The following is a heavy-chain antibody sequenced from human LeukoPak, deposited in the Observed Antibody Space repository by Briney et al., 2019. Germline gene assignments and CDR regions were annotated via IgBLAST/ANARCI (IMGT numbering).Heavy chain of an antibody. CDR1: GFTFTTYS. D-gene: IGHD3-22*01. CDR3: VTFYYDSSGSYVHY. V-gene: IGHV3-23*01. CDR2: IRGSGGST. Sequence: PGGSLRLSCAASGFTFTTYSMSWVRQAPGKGLESVSAIRGSGGSTYYADSVKDRFTISRDDSKSTLYLQMNSLRAEDTAVYHCVTFYYDSSGSYVHYWGQGTLVTVSS. J-gene: IGHJ4*02.